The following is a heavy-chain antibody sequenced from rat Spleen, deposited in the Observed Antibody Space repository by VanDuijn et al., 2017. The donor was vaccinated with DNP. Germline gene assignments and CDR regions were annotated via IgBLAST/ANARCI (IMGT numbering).Heavy chain of an antibody. V-gene: IGHV5-7*01. Sequence: EVQLVESGGGLIQPGRSLKLSCEASGFTFRDFGMAWVRQAPKKGLEWVATISTSDSRTYYPDSVKGRFTISRDNAKSNLYLQMNSLKSEDTATYYCASTVVTLFDYWGQGVMVTVSS. D-gene: IGHD1-1*01. CDR2: ISTSDSRT. CDR3: ASTVVTLFDY. J-gene: IGHJ2*01. CDR1: GFTFRDFG.